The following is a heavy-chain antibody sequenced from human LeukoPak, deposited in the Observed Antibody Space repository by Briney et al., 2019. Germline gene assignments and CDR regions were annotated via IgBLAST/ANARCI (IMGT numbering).Heavy chain of an antibody. Sequence: GGSLRLSCAASGFTFDDYAMHWVRQAPGKGLEWVSGISWNSGSIGYADSVKGRFTISRDNAKNSLYLQMNSLRAEDTALYYCAKGRSYYYDSSGRIDAFDIWGQGTMVTVSS. J-gene: IGHJ3*02. CDR3: AKGRSYYYDSSGRIDAFDI. D-gene: IGHD3-22*01. V-gene: IGHV3-9*01. CDR2: ISWNSGSI. CDR1: GFTFDDYA.